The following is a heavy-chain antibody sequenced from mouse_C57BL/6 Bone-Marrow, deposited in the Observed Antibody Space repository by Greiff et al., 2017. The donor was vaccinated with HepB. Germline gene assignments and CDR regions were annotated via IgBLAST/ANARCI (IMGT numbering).Heavy chain of an antibody. CDR3: ARGYGNYSRWYFDV. Sequence: QVQLQQSGPELVKPGASVKISCKASGYAFSSSWMNWVKQRPGKGLEWIGRIYPGDGDTNYNGKFKGKATLTADKSSSTAYMQLSSLTSEDSAVYFCARGYGNYSRWYFDVWGTGTTVTVSS. V-gene: IGHV1-82*01. CDR1: GYAFSSSW. J-gene: IGHJ1*03. D-gene: IGHD2-10*02. CDR2: IYPGDGDT.